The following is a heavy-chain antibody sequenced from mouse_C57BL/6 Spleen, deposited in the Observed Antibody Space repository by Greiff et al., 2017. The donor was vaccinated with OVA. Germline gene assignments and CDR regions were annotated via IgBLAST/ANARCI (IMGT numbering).Heavy chain of an antibody. CDR1: GYTFTSYW. J-gene: IGHJ2*01. CDR3: ARYYGSSFYYFDY. CDR2: IDPSDSET. Sequence: QVRLQQPGAELVRPGSSVKLSCKASGYTFTSYWMHWVKQRPIQGLEWIGNIDPSDSETHYNQKFKDKATLTVDKSSSTAYMQLSSLTSEDSAVYYCARYYGSSFYYFDYWGQGTTLTVSS. D-gene: IGHD1-1*01. V-gene: IGHV1-52*01.